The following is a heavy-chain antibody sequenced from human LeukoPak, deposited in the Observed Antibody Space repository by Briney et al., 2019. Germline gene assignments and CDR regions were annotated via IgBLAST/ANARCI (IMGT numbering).Heavy chain of an antibody. CDR3: AKAVDLATISVDI. CDR2: IYSGGTT. V-gene: IGHV3-53*01. CDR1: GFTVSSNY. Sequence: GGSLRLSCAASGFTVSSNYMTWVRRAPGKGLEWVSLIYSGGTTYYADFVKGRFTISRDNSKNTLYLVMNSLRVDDTAVYYCAKAVDLATISVDIWGQGTMVTVSS. D-gene: IGHD5-24*01. J-gene: IGHJ3*02.